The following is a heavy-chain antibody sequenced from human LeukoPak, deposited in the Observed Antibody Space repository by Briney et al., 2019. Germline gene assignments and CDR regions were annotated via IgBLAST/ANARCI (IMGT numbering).Heavy chain of an antibody. V-gene: IGHV3-53*01. D-gene: IGHD3-10*01. CDR3: SLLWFGELLRADSYLIDY. CDR1: GFTVKSYC. CDR2: ICGGGTT. Sequence: GSLRLSCAASGFTVKSYCMTWVRQAPGKGLEWVSAICGGGTTHYADSVKGRFTVSRDDSKNTVYFQMSNLRAEDTAVYYCSLLWFGELLRADSYLIDYWGQGTLVTVSS. J-gene: IGHJ4*02.